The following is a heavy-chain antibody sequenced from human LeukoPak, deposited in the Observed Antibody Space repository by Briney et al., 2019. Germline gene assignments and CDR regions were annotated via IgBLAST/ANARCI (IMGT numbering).Heavy chain of an antibody. CDR2: INPNSGGT. CDR3: ARGARGEWESHPHAFDI. D-gene: IGHD1-26*01. J-gene: IGHJ3*02. V-gene: IGHV1-2*02. Sequence: ASVKVSCKASGYTFTGYYMHWVRQAPGQGPEWMGWINPNSGGTSYAQKFRGRVTMTRDTSISTAYMELSSLRSEDTAVSYCARGARGEWESHPHAFDIWGQGTMVTVSS. CDR1: GYTFTGYY.